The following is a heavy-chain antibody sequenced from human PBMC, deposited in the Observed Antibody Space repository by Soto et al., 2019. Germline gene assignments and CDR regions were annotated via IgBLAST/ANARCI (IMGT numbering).Heavy chain of an antibody. J-gene: IGHJ6*02. D-gene: IGHD3-3*01. V-gene: IGHV4-34*01. CDR1: GGSFSGYY. CDR3: ARVRLRFRPPIRHYYGMDV. Sequence: SETLSLTCAVYGGSFSGYYWSWIRQPPGKGLEWIGEINHSGSTNYNPSLKSRVTISVDTSKNQFSLKLSSVTAADTAVYYCARVRLRFRPPIRHYYGMDVWGQGTMVTVSS. CDR2: INHSGST.